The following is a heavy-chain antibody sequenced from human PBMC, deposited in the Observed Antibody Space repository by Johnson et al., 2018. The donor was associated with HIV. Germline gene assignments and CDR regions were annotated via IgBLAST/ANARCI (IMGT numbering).Heavy chain of an antibody. D-gene: IGHD1-26*01. CDR3: AKARVGARGGAFDI. Sequence: ISYDGSNKYFADSVKGRFTISRDNSKNTLYLQMNSLRAEDTAVYYCAKARVGARGGAFDIWGQGTMVTVSS. J-gene: IGHJ3*02. CDR2: ISYDGSNK. V-gene: IGHV3-30*18.